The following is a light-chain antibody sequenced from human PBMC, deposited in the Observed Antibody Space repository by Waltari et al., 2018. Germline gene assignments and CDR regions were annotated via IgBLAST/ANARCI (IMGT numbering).Light chain of an antibody. CDR3: SSYTTDSLGV. J-gene: IGLJ2*01. CDR2: DVT. Sequence: QSALTQPASVSGSPGQSISISSTGTSSDAGGYDYVSWYQQHPGKAPKLMIYDVTHRPSGVPNRFSGSKSGITASLTISGLQPEDEADYYCSSYTTDSLGVFGGGTKLTVL. CDR1: SSDAGGYDY. V-gene: IGLV2-14*03.